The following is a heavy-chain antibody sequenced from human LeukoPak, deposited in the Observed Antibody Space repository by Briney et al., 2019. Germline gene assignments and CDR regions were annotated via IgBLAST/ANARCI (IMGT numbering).Heavy chain of an antibody. J-gene: IGHJ4*02. D-gene: IGHD2-21*02. CDR1: GGSITTYY. V-gene: IGHV4-59*01. Sequence: SETLSLTCAVSGGSITTYYWTWIRQPPGQALEWIGYIYYTGNTKYNPSLESRVTMSIDTSKNEFSLKIYSVNAADTAVYFCASGSVVTAFDQWGQGTLVIVSS. CDR2: IYYTGNT. CDR3: ASGSVVTAFDQ.